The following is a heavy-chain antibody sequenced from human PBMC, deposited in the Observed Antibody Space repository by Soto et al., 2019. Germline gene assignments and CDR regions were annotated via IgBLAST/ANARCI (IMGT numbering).Heavy chain of an antibody. D-gene: IGHD3-9*01. CDR3: ARVDWGSFDY. J-gene: IGHJ4*02. CDR2: IFYTGST. V-gene: IGHV4-59*01. Sequence: KASETLSLTCTVSGASLSGYYWAWIRQPPGKGLEWIGNIFYTGSTDYNPSLKSRITMSLDTSRSHFSLKIRSVTTADTAVYYCARVDWGSFDYWGQGTLVTVSS. CDR1: GASLSGYY.